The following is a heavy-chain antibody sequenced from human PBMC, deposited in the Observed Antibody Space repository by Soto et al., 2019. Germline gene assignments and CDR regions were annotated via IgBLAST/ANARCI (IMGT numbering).Heavy chain of an antibody. CDR2: IDPKSGGT. CDR1: GPSFIAYY. D-gene: IGHD3-10*02. J-gene: IGHJ4*02. CDR3: ASVSGDVPG. Sequence: QLVQSGAEVKKPGASVKVSCKTSGPSFIAYYIHWVRQAPGQGLEWMGWIDPKSGGTTYEQKFRGRFTMTRYASINTAYMELNGLTSDDTAGYYCASVSGDVPGWGQLTLLTVAS. V-gene: IGHV1-2*02.